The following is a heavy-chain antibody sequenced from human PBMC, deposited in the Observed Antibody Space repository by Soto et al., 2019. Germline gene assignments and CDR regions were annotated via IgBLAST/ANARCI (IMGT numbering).Heavy chain of an antibody. CDR2: IIPILGIA. CDR3: ARERGVDTALLDY. J-gene: IGHJ4*02. Sequence: QVQLVQSGAEVKKPGSSVKVSCKASGGTFSSYTISWVRQAPGQGLEWMGRIIPILGIANYAQKFQGRVTITADKSTSTAYMELSILRSEDTAVYYCARERGVDTALLDYWGQGTLVTVSS. V-gene: IGHV1-69*08. CDR1: GGTFSSYT. D-gene: IGHD5-18*01.